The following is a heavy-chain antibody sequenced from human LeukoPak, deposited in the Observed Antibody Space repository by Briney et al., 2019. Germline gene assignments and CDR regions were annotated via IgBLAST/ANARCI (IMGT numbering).Heavy chain of an antibody. CDR1: GYTFSAYY. CDR2: INPSGGST. Sequence: GASVKVSCKSSGYTFSAYYIHWVRQAPGQGLEWTGFINPSGGSTSYAQKFQGRVTMTRDESTNTVYMELSSLRSEDTAVYYCARGFPPLDYWGQGALVTVSS. CDR3: ARGFPPLDY. J-gene: IGHJ4*02. V-gene: IGHV1-46*01.